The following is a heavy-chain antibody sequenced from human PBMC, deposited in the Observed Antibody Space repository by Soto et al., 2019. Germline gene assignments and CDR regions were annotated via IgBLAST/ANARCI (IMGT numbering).Heavy chain of an antibody. D-gene: IGHD3-3*01. Sequence: SETLSLTCIVSGDSISRYYWSWIRQPPGKGLEWIGYIYYSGSTNYNPSLKSRVTISIDTSKNQFFLRLRSVTAADTAVYYCASWFSYYDFWSGPFDSRGQGALVTVSS. J-gene: IGHJ4*02. CDR1: GDSISRYY. V-gene: IGHV4-59*08. CDR3: ASWFSYYDFWSGPFDS. CDR2: IYYSGST.